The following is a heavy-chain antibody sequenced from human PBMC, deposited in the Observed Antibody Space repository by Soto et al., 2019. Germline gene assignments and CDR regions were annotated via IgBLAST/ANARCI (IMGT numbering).Heavy chain of an antibody. Sequence: PGGSLRVSWAASGFTFSSYAMHWVRQAPGKGLEWVAVIWYDGSNKYYADSVKGRFTISRDNSKNTLYLQMNSLRAEDTAVYYCARDLWLEHLYGDYWGQGTLVTVSS. J-gene: IGHJ4*02. D-gene: IGHD3-9*01. V-gene: IGHV3-33*08. CDR1: GFTFSSYA. CDR3: ARDLWLEHLYGDY. CDR2: IWYDGSNK.